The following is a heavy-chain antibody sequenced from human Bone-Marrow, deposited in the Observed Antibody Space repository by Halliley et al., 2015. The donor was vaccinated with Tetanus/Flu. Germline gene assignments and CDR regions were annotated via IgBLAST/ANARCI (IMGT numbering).Heavy chain of an antibody. CDR1: GFSFEDYA. CDR2: ISRNSGSI. J-gene: IGHJ4*02. CDR3: AKDKWSGPGLSFICLDY. D-gene: IGHD2-15*01. V-gene: IGHV3-9*01. Sequence: SLRLSCAVSGFSFEDYAMHWVRQAPGKGLEWVSGISRNSGSIGYADSVKGRFTISRDNAKNSLDLQMNSLRAEDTALYYCAKDKWSGPGLSFICLDYWGLATLATVSS.